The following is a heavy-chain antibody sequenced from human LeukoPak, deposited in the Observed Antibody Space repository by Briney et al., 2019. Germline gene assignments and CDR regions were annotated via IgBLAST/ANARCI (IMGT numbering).Heavy chain of an antibody. CDR2: IKSKTDGGTT. CDR1: GFTFSNAW. CDR3: TTENAIVADLGFDY. J-gene: IGHJ4*02. D-gene: IGHD3-22*01. Sequence: GGSLRLSCAASGFTFSNAWMSWVRQAPGKGLEWVGRIKSKTDGGTTDYAAPVKGRFTISRDDSKNALYLQMNSLKTEDTVVYYCTTENAIVADLGFDYWGQGTLVTVSS. V-gene: IGHV3-15*01.